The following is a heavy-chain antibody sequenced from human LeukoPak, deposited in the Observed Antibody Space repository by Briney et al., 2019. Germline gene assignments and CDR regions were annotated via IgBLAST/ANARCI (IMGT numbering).Heavy chain of an antibody. V-gene: IGHV4-61*02. J-gene: IGHJ4*02. Sequence: SETLSLTCTVSGGSISSATYYWSWIRQPAGKGLEWIGRIYTGGSTNYNPSLKSRVTISVDTSKNQFSLKLSSVTAADTAVYYCARGSSSSSVDYWGQGTLVTVSS. CDR2: IYTGGST. D-gene: IGHD6-6*01. CDR1: GGSISSATYY. CDR3: ARGSSSSSVDY.